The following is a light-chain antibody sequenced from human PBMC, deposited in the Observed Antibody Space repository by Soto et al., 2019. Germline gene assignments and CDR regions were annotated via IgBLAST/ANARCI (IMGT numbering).Light chain of an antibody. CDR3: QQSYNSPQT. J-gene: IGKJ1*01. Sequence: DIQMTQSPSSLSASVGDRVTITCRASQSISTYLNWYQQKAGLAPKLLIYAASSLQSGVPSRFSGSGSGTDFTLTISSLQPEDFATYSCQQSYNSPQTFGQGTKVDIK. CDR2: AAS. CDR1: QSISTY. V-gene: IGKV1-39*01.